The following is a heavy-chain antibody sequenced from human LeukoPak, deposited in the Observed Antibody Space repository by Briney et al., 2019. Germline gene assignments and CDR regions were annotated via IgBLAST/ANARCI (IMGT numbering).Heavy chain of an antibody. D-gene: IGHD2-2*01. CDR1: GFTFSYYW. CDR3: AKPTPAMGLCIDY. J-gene: IGHJ4*02. V-gene: IGHV3-74*01. Sequence: PGGSLRLSCGASGFTFSYYWMHWVRQAPGKGLLWVSRINTDGSSTSYADSVKGRFTISRDNSKNTLYLQMNSLRAEDTAVYYCAKPTPAMGLCIDYWGQGTLVTVSS. CDR2: INTDGSST.